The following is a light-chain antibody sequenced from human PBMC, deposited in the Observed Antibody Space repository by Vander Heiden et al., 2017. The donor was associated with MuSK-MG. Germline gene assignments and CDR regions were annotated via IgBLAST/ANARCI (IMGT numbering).Light chain of an antibody. CDR2: AAS. J-gene: IGKJ4*01. CDR1: HIITNY. Sequence: IQLTQSPSALAASVGDRVTITCRASHIITNYLNWYQQKPGKAPKLLIYAASSLQSGVPSRFSGSGSETDFTLTISTLQPEDFATYYCQHADSTPLTFGGGTKVEIK. V-gene: IGKV1-39*01. CDR3: QHADSTPLT.